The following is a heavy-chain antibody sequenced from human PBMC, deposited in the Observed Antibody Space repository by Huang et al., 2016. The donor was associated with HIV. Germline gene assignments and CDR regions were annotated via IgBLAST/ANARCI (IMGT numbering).Heavy chain of an antibody. J-gene: IGHJ6*02. CDR1: GYTFTCYY. CDR2: INPKGGGK. D-gene: IGHD2-15*01. V-gene: IGHV1-2*06. CDR3: AREVVSATGYYYYGMDV. Sequence: QVQLVQSGAEVKKPGASVKVSCKASGYTFTCYYRHWVRQAPGQGLGWMGRINPKGGGKNDAYKFKGRVTMTRESSIRTAYMGLSRLRSDDTAVYYCAREVVSATGYYYYGMDVWGQGTTVTVSS.